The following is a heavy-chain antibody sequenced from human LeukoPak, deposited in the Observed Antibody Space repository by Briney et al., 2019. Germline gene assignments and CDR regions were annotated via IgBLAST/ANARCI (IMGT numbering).Heavy chain of an antibody. V-gene: IGHV1-24*01. CDR3: ATIPTYYYDSSGYPFDY. J-gene: IGHJ4*02. D-gene: IGHD3-22*01. Sequence: ASVKVSCKVSGYTLTELSMHWVRRAPGKGLEWMGGFDPEDGETIYAQKFQGRVTMTEDTSTGAAYMELSSLRSEDTAVYYCATIPTYYYDSSGYPFDYWGQGTLVTVSS. CDR1: GYTLTELS. CDR2: FDPEDGET.